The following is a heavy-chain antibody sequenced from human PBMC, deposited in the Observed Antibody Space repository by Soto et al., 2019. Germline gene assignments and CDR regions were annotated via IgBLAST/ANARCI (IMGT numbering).Heavy chain of an antibody. CDR2: IIPIFGTA. D-gene: IGHD2-8*02. Sequence: SVKVSCKASGGTFSSYAISWVRQAPGQGLEWMGGIIPIFGTANYAQKFQGRVTITADESTSTAYMELSSLRSEDTAVYYCASTGNSPYYYYYGMDVWGQGTTVTVSS. CDR3: ASTGNSPYYYYYGMDV. V-gene: IGHV1-69*13. J-gene: IGHJ6*02. CDR1: GGTFSSYA.